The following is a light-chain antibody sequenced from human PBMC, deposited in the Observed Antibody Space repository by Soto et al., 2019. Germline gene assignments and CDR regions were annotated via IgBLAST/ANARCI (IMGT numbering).Light chain of an antibody. CDR3: QLASNVPPYT. CDR1: QGIDRW. J-gene: IGKJ2*01. Sequence: DIQMTQSPSFVSAYVGDRVTITCRASQGIDRWLAWYQQKPGKAPKILIYSASTLQSGVPSRFSGSGYGTDFTLTISSLQPEAFATYFCQLASNVPPYTFGQGTKVEIK. V-gene: IGKV1-12*01. CDR2: SAS.